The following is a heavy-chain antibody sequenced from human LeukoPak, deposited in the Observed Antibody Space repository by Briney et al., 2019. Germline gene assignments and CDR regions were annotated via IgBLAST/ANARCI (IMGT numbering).Heavy chain of an antibody. CDR3: ARANITMIVVVMNSFDY. J-gene: IGHJ4*02. CDR2: ISDGGYNT. CDR1: GFTFSSYA. Sequence: GGSLRLSCVASGFTFSSYAVNWVRQPPGKGLEWVSAISDGGYNTYYADSVKGRFTISRDDSKNTLYLQMNSLRAEDTAVYYCARANITMIVVVMNSFDYWGQGTLVTVSS. V-gene: IGHV3-23*01. D-gene: IGHD3-22*01.